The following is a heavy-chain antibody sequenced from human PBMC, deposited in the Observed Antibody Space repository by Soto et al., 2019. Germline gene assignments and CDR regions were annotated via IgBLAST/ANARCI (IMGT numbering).Heavy chain of an antibody. V-gene: IGHV3-73*02. CDR3: VRSPMSTFTSSSFDI. Sequence: EVQLVESGGGLVQPGGSLKLSCVASGFTFSGSAIHWVRQASGKGLEWVGRIRSKGNTYTTPHAASVKGRFTISRDDSKSTAYLEMSSLKTEDTAVYYCVRSPMSTFTSSSFDIWGQGTTVTVSS. J-gene: IGHJ3*02. CDR1: GFTFSGSA. D-gene: IGHD3-16*01. CDR2: IRSKGNTYTT.